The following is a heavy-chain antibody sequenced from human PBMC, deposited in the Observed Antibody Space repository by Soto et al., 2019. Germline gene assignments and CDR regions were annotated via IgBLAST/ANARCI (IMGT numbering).Heavy chain of an antibody. J-gene: IGHJ4*02. CDR2: INVRGDYT. D-gene: IGHD3-10*01. CDR1: GFTFSNFV. V-gene: IGHV3-23*01. Sequence: GGSLRLSCAASGFTFSNFVMSWVRQAPGKVLEWVSSINVRGDYTYYADSVKGQFTISRDNSKNTLDLRMNSLRTEDTAIYYYSGTTAAGYWGEGTLVTVFS. CDR3: SGTTAAGY.